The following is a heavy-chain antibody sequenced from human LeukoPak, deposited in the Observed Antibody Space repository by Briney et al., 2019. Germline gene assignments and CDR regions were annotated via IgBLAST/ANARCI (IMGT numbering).Heavy chain of an antibody. J-gene: IGHJ3*01. CDR2: IWYDGSDK. CDR1: GFTLSIYG. Sequence: PGGSLRLSCAASGFTLSIYGMHGVRHAPGRGREGLADIWYDGSDKYYAESVKARFNISRDNSKNTFYLQMKSLRAEHTGFYLCARDLSYDSSGYSAAFDVWGQGTLVTVSS. D-gene: IGHD3-22*01. CDR3: ARDLSYDSSGYSAAFDV. V-gene: IGHV3-33*01.